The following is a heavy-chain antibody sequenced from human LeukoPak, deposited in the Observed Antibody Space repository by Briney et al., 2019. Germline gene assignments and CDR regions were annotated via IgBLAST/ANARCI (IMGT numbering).Heavy chain of an antibody. D-gene: IGHD2-15*01. CDR3: AKYCSGATCSGY. CDR2: ITGSGTNR. CDR1: GFTFSNYA. V-gene: IGHV3-23*01. Sequence: GGSLRLSCVASGFTFSNYAMSWVRQAPGKGLEWVSAITGSGTNRYYADSLKGRFTTSRDNSKNTVFLQMSSLRAEDTAKYYCAKYCSGATCSGYWGQGTLVTVSS. J-gene: IGHJ4*02.